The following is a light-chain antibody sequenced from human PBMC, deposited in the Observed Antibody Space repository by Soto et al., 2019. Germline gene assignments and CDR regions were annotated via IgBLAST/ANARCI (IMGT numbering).Light chain of an antibody. CDR1: QSVGSNY. CDR3: QQYGSSYT. CDR2: GAS. V-gene: IGKV3-20*01. J-gene: IGKJ2*01. Sequence: EIVLTQSPGTLSLSPGEGATLSCRASQSVGSNYLAWYQQKPGQAPRLLIYGASGRATGIPDRFSGSGSGTDFTLTISRLEPEDFAVYYCQQYGSSYTFGQGTKLEIK.